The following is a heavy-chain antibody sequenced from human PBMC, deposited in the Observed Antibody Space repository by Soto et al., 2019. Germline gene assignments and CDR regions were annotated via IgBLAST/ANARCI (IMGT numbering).Heavy chain of an antibody. CDR2: INHSGST. CDR3: AREPKLSIAVAGMEYYYYGMDV. V-gene: IGHV4-34*01. Sequence: SETLSLTCAVYGGSFSGYYWSWIRQPPGKGLEWIGEINHSGSTNYNPSLKSRVTISVDTSKNQFSLKLSSVTAADTAVYYCAREPKLSIAVAGMEYYYYGMDVWGQGTTVTVSS. J-gene: IGHJ6*02. CDR1: GGSFSGYY. D-gene: IGHD6-19*01.